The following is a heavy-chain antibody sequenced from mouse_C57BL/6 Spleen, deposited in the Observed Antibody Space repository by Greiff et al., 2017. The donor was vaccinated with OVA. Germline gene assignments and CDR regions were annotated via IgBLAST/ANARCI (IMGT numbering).Heavy chain of an antibody. Sequence: VQLQQSGPGLVQPSQSLSITCTVSGFSLTSYGVHWVRQSPGKGLEWLGVIWSGGSTDYNAAFISRLSISKDNSKSQVFFKMNSLQADDTAIYYCATLYGSSPHYYAMDYWGQGTSVTVSS. CDR2: IWSGGST. CDR3: ATLYGSSPHYYAMDY. CDR1: GFSLTSYG. V-gene: IGHV2-2*01. D-gene: IGHD1-1*01. J-gene: IGHJ4*01.